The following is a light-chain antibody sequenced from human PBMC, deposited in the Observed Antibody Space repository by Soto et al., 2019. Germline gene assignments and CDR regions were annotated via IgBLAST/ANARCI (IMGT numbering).Light chain of an antibody. CDR3: QQYYSPPLT. Sequence: DIVMTQSPDSLAVSLGERATINCKSSQSVLYSSINKNYLSWYQQKPGQPPKLLIYWASTRESGVPDRFSGGGSGTDFTLTISNLQAEDVAVYFCQQYYSPPLTFGGGTKVEIK. CDR1: QSVLYSSINKNY. V-gene: IGKV4-1*01. CDR2: WAS. J-gene: IGKJ4*01.